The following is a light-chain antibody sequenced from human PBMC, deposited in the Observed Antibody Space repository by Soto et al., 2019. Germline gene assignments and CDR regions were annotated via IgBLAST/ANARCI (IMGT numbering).Light chain of an antibody. V-gene: IGLV2-14*01. CDR3: TSYTPTGALV. Sequence: QSALTQPASVSGSPGQSITVSCTGTNTDVGGYNYVSWYQHRPGKAPRLMIYEVRNRLSGVSNRFSGSKSGNTASLTSSGLQSEDEADYYCTSYTPTGALVFGSGTKVIVL. J-gene: IGLJ6*01. CDR2: EVR. CDR1: NTDVGGYNY.